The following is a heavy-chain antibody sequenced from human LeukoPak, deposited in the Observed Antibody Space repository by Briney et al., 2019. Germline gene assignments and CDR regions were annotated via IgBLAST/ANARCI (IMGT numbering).Heavy chain of an antibody. J-gene: IGHJ5*01. CDR3: ASGVAYSSAWSPLFDS. CDR1: GGSISSYY. V-gene: IGHV4-59*08. CDR2: IYYTGRT. Sequence: SETLSLTCTVSGGSISSYYWSWARQSPGEGLEWIGYIYYTGRTNYSPSLKSRVTISLDTSKNQFSPKLTSVTAADTAVYYCASGVAYSSAWSPLFDSWGQGTLVTVSS. D-gene: IGHD6-19*01.